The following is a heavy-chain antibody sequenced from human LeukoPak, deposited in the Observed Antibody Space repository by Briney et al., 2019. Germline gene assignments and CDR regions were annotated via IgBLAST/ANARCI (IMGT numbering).Heavy chain of an antibody. CDR3: ARGQVRGSIPNWIDP. J-gene: IGHJ5*02. D-gene: IGHD3-10*01. V-gene: IGHV4-39*01. Sequence: SETLSLTCTVSGGSISSSNYYWGWIRQPPGKGLEWIGSIYYSGSTYYNPSLKSRVTISVDTSKNQFSLKLTSVTASDTAVYYCARGQVRGSIPNWIDPWGQGNPVTVSS. CDR1: GGSISSSNYY. CDR2: IYYSGST.